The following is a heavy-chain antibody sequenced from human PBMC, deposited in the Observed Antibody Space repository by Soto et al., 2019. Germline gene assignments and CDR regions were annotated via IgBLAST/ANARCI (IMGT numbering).Heavy chain of an antibody. CDR2: IIPVFGIA. D-gene: IGHD2-2*01. CDR3: AREDRDRETGLVPAAIDGMDV. CDR1: GGTFSRYS. J-gene: IGHJ6*02. Sequence: QVQLVQSGAEVKKPGSSVKVSCKASGGTFSRYSFTWVRQAPGHGLEWMGRIIPVFGIASYAQKFQGRVTITADKSTNTAYMELSSLRSEDTAVYYCAREDRDRETGLVPAAIDGMDVWGQGTTVTVSS. V-gene: IGHV1-69*08.